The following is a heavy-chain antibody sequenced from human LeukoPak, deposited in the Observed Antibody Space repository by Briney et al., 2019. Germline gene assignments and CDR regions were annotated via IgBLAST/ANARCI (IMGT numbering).Heavy chain of an antibody. Sequence: ASVKVSCKASGYTFTGYYIHWVRQAPGQGLEWVGWISTYSGNTNHAQKFQDRVTMTTDTSTTTAFMELRSLGSDDTAVYFCARGGTYGDFPYYFDNWGQGTLVTVSS. J-gene: IGHJ4*02. CDR3: ARGGTYGDFPYYFDN. CDR2: ISTYSGNT. V-gene: IGHV1-18*04. CDR1: GYTFTGYY. D-gene: IGHD4-17*01.